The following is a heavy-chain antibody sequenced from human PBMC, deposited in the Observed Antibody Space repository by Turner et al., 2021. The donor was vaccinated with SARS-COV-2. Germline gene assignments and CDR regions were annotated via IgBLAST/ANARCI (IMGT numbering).Heavy chain of an antibody. CDR3: ATEMATISRYYYYGMDV. CDR1: GGSISSSSYY. J-gene: IGHJ6*02. V-gene: IGHV4-39*02. D-gene: IGHD5-12*01. Sequence: QLQLQESGPGLVKPSETLSLTCTVSGGSISSSSYYWGWIRQPPGKGLEWIGSIYYSGSTYYNPSLKSRDTISVDTSKNQFSLKLSSVTAADTAVYYCATEMATISRYYYYGMDVWGQGTTVTVSS. CDR2: IYYSGST.